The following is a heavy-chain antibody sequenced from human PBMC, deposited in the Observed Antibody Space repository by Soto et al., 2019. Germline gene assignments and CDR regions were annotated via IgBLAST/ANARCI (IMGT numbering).Heavy chain of an antibody. CDR1: GGSISSGGYY. V-gene: IGHV4-31*03. J-gene: IGHJ5*02. CDR2: IYYSGRT. D-gene: IGHD6-19*01. Sequence: SETLSLTCTVSGGSISSGGYYWSWIRQHPGKGLEWIGYIYYSGRTYYKPSLHSRVSIALDTTENQFSLKPTSVTAGDMSVYYWARGSFSSSPPWFGPWGRGTLVTVSS. CDR3: ARGSFSSSPPWFGP.